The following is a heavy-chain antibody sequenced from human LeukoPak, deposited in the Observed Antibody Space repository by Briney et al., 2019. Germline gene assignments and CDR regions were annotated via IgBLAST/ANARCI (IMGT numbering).Heavy chain of an antibody. V-gene: IGHV4-34*01. CDR1: GGSFSGYY. D-gene: IGHD4-23*01. CDR3: ARSDSPWGDYGGNSGQAFDI. CDR2: VNHGGST. J-gene: IGHJ3*02. Sequence: SETLSLTCAVYGGSFSGYYWSWIRQPPGKGLEWIGEVNHGGSTNYNPSLKSRVTISLDTSKNQFSLKLNSVTAADTAVYYCARSDSPWGDYGGNSGQAFDIWGQGTMVTVSS.